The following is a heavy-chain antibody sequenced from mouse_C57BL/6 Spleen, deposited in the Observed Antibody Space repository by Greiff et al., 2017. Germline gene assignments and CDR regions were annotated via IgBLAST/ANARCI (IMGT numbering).Heavy chain of an antibody. D-gene: IGHD1-1*01. CDR1: GFNITNDY. CDR2: IDPENGDT. CDR3: TKDYYGSEGCAY. Sequence: VQLKQSGAELVRPGASVKLSCTASGFNITNDYMHWVKQRPEQGLEWIGRIDPENGDTEYASKFQGKATITADTSSNTAYLQLSSLTSEDTAVYYCTKDYYGSEGCAYWGQGTLVTVSA. V-gene: IGHV14-4*01. J-gene: IGHJ3*01.